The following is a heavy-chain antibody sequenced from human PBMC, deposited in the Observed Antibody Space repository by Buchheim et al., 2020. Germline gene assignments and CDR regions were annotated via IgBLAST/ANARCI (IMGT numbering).Heavy chain of an antibody. J-gene: IGHJ5*02. D-gene: IGHD2-2*01. CDR1: GGSISSGGYY. CDR2: IYYSGST. V-gene: IGHV4-31*04. CDR3: AILVVVPAALRRSWFDP. Sequence: QVRLQESGPGLVKPSQTLSLTCTVSGGSISSGGYYWSWIRQHPGKGLEWIGYIYYSGSTYYNSSLKSRVTISVDTSKNQFSLKLSSVTAADTAVYYCAILVVVPAALRRSWFDPWGQGTL.